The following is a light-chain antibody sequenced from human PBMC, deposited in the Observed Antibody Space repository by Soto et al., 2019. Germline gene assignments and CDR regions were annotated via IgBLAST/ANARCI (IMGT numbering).Light chain of an antibody. Sequence: AIPLTQSPSSLSASVGDRVTITCRASQGISSALAWYQQKPGKAPKLLIYDASSLESGVPSRFSGSGSGTDFTLTISSLQPEDFATYFRQQFNSYLTFGGGTKVET. V-gene: IGKV1-13*02. CDR1: QGISSA. J-gene: IGKJ4*01. CDR2: DAS. CDR3: QQFNSYLT.